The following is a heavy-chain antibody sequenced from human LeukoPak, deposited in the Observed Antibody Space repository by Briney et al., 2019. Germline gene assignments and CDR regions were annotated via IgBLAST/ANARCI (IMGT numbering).Heavy chain of an antibody. Sequence: SETLSLTCTVSGGSISSSSYYWGWIRQPPGKGLEWIGSIYYSGSTYYNPSLKSRVTISVDTSKNQFSLKLSSVTAADTAVYYCARGSGMDFWSGYLGEYNFDYWGQGTLVTVSS. J-gene: IGHJ4*02. D-gene: IGHD3-3*01. CDR3: ARGSGMDFWSGYLGEYNFDY. V-gene: IGHV4-39*01. CDR2: IYYSGST. CDR1: GGSISSSSYY.